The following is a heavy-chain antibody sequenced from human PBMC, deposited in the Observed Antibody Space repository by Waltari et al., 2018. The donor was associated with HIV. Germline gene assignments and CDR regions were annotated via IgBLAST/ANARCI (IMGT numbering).Heavy chain of an antibody. Sequence: EVQLVESGGGLVQPGGSLRLSCAASGFTFSTFWLHWVRQTPGKGLVWVSGISSDGSSTSYADSVKGRFTISRDNPKNTLYLQMSSLRAEDTAVYFCARGRYYGMDVWGQGTTVTVSS. V-gene: IGHV3-74*01. CDR2: ISSDGSST. J-gene: IGHJ6*02. CDR1: GFTFSTFW. CDR3: ARGRYYGMDV.